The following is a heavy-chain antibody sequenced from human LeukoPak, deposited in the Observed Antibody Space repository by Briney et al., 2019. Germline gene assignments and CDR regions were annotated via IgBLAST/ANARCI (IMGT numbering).Heavy chain of an antibody. CDR1: GFTFNRFW. V-gene: IGHV3-7*01. CDR3: ARVSPYYDFWSGYSPSDY. Sequence: PGGSLRLSCAASGFTFNRFWMSWVRQAPGKGLEWVANIQQDGSEKYYVDSVKGRFTISRGNAKNSLYLQMNSLRAEDTAVYYCARVSPYYDFWSGYSPSDYWGQGTLVTVSS. D-gene: IGHD3-3*01. CDR2: IQQDGSEK. J-gene: IGHJ4*02.